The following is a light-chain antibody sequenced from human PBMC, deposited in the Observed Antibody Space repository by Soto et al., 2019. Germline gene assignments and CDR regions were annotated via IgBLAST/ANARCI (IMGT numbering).Light chain of an antibody. CDR3: HQYNSWPPGT. J-gene: IGKJ2*01. Sequence: LTPSRATRALSGGECDILAGPASQSVSYNLAWYQQKPGQAPRLLIYGASTRATGIPARFSGSGSGTEFTLTIRRLQYEDFALYYCHQYNSWPPGTFGQGTKVDI. V-gene: IGKV3-15*01. CDR2: GAS. CDR1: QSVSYN.